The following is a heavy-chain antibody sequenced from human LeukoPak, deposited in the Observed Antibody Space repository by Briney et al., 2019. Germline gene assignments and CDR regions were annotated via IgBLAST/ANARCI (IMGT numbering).Heavy chain of an antibody. D-gene: IGHD3-9*01. CDR2: INPNRGCK. CDR1: GYTFTGYY. J-gene: IGHJ5*02. V-gene: IGHV1-2*02. CDR3: ARESHDYDILTGYFGVAGWFDP. Sequence: ASVKVPCKASGYTFTGYYMHWVRQAPGQGLEWMGLINPNRGCKNYAQKFQGKVTLTRDTSVSTAYMELSRLGSDDTAVYYCARESHDYDILTGYFGVAGWFDPWGQGTLVTVSS.